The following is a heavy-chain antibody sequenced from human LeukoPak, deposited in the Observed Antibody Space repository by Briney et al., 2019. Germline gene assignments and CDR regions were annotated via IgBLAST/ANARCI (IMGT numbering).Heavy chain of an antibody. J-gene: IGHJ4*02. D-gene: IGHD3-10*01. CDR1: GGSISSSSYY. CDR3: ARHEGVVRGVGNFDY. V-gene: IGHV4-39*01. Sequence: SETLSLTCTVSGGSISSSSYYWGWIRQPPGKGLEWIGSIYYSGSTYYNPSLKSRVTISVDTSKNQFSLKLSSVTAADTAVYYCARHEGVVRGVGNFDYWGQGTLVTVSS. CDR2: IYYSGST.